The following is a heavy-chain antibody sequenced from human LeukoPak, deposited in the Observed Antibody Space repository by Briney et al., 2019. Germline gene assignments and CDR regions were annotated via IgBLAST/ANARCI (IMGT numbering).Heavy chain of an antibody. V-gene: IGHV3-30*18. CDR2: ISYDGSNK. CDR1: GFTFSSYG. Sequence: PGGSLRLSCAASGFTFSSYGMHWVRQAPGKGLEWVAVISYDGSNKYYADSVKGRFTISRDNSKNTLYLQMNSLRAEDTAVYYCAKVPLWFGESQSDYWGQGTLVTVSS. CDR3: AKVPLWFGESQSDY. D-gene: IGHD3-10*01. J-gene: IGHJ4*02.